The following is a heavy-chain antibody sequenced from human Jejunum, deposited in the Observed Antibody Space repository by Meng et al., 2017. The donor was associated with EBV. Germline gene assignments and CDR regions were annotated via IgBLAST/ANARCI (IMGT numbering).Heavy chain of an antibody. Sequence: QVQLVESXXXXXQXXRXXRLSCAASGFTFSGYAMHWVRQAPGKGLEWVAVISDDGSNKYYVDSVKGRFTISRDNSENSLYLQMNTLRAEDTAVYYCAKDEGYSGSYWADHWGQGTLVTVSS. D-gene: IGHD1-26*01. CDR1: GFTFSGYA. V-gene: IGHV3-30*18. J-gene: IGHJ4*02. CDR2: ISDDGSNK. CDR3: AKDEGYSGSYWADH.